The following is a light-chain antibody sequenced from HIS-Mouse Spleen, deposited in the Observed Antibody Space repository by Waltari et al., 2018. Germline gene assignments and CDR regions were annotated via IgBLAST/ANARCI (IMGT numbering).Light chain of an antibody. CDR1: QGISSY. Sequence: DIQLTQSPSFLSASVGDRVTITCRASQGISSYLDWYQQKPGKAPKLLIYAASTLQSGVPSRFSGSGSGTEVTFTISSLQPEDFATYYCQQLNSYPPTFGQGTKVEIK. J-gene: IGKJ1*01. V-gene: IGKV1-9*01. CDR3: QQLNSYPPT. CDR2: AAS.